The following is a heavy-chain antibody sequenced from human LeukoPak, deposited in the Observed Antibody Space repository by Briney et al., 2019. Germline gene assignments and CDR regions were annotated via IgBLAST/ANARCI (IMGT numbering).Heavy chain of an antibody. Sequence: PGGSLRLSCAASGFTFSSYWMSWVRQAPGKGLEWVANIKQDGSVKYYVDSVKGRFTISRDNTKNSLYLQMNSLRAEDTAVYFCARDQELAAAGKGVDYWGQGALVTVSS. CDR2: IKQDGSVK. D-gene: IGHD6-13*01. CDR1: GFTFSSYW. CDR3: ARDQELAAAGKGVDY. V-gene: IGHV3-7*01. J-gene: IGHJ4*02.